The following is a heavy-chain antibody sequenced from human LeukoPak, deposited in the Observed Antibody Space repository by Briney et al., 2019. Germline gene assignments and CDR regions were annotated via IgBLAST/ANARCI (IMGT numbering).Heavy chain of an antibody. CDR1: GGSTKIENYY. CDR2: MHYTGNS. CDR3: ARGLYCVGDSCYLGNYFAY. Sequence: SETLSLTCTVSGGSTKIENYYWAWIRQSPGKGLEWMGGMHYTGNSKSSPSLKGRVTLSIDTSKNEISLKLTSVTAADTAVYYCARGLYCVGDSCYLGNYFAYWGQGTLVTVSS. D-gene: IGHD2-15*01. J-gene: IGHJ4*02. V-gene: IGHV4-39*07.